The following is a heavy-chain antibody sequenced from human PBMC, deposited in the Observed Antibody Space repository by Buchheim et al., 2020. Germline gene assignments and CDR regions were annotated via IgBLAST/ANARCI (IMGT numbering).Heavy chain of an antibody. J-gene: IGHJ3*02. CDR2: ISGSGAGT. CDR3: TNDPPYSGFAFAM. CDR1: GFTFSSYP. Sequence: EVQLLESGGGLVQPGGSPRLSCAASGFTFSSYPMSWVRQAPGKGLEWVSAISGSGAGTSYADSVKGRFTVSRDNSKNTLFLGMNSLRVEDTTVYYCTNDPPYSGFAFAMWGQGT. V-gene: IGHV3-23*01. D-gene: IGHD1-26*01.